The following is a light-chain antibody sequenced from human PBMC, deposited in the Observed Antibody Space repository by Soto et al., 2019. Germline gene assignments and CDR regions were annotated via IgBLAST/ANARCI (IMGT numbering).Light chain of an antibody. CDR2: NDY. CDR3: EAWDDSLNGAV. J-gene: IGLJ7*01. V-gene: IGLV1-44*01. Sequence: QSVLTQPPSTSGTPGQSVTISCSGSSSNIGRNPVNWYQQFPGTAPKLFIYNDYQRPSEAPDRFSGSKSGTSASLAISGLQSEDEADYYCEAWDDSLNGAVFGGGTQLTVL. CDR1: SSNIGRNP.